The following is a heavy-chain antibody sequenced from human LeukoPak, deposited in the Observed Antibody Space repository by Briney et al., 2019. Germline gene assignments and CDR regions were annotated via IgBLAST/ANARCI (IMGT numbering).Heavy chain of an antibody. V-gene: IGHV3-21*01. D-gene: IGHD3-10*01. Sequence: GGSLRLSCAASGCTFSSYIMNWVRQAPGKGLEWVSSISSSSSYIYYADSVNGRFTISRDNAKNSLYLQMTSLRAEDTAVYYCARDAGGSGSPLDYWGQGTLVTVSS. CDR2: ISSSSSYI. J-gene: IGHJ4*02. CDR1: GCTFSSYI. CDR3: ARDAGGSGSPLDY.